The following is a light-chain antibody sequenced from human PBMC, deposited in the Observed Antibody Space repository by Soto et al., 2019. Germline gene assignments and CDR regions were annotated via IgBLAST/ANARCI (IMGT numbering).Light chain of an antibody. J-gene: IGKJ4*01. CDR3: QQYNSYSLT. Sequence: DIQMTQPPSTLSASVGDRVTITCRASQSISSGLAWYQQKPGKCPKLLIYDASRLESGVPSRFSGSGSGTEFTLTISSLRPDDFATYYCQQYNSYSLTFGGGTKVEIK. V-gene: IGKV1-5*01. CDR1: QSISSG. CDR2: DAS.